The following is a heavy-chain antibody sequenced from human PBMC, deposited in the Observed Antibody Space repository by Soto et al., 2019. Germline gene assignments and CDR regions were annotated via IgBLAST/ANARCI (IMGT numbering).Heavy chain of an antibody. D-gene: IGHD3-10*01. J-gene: IGHJ4*02. Sequence: QLQLQESGPGLVKPSETLSLTCTVSGGSISSSSYYWGWIRQPPGKGLEWIGSIYYSGSTYYNPSLKSRVTISVDTSKNQFSLKLSSVTAADTAVYYCARHVFGRGSGSYYIFYFDYWGQGTLVTVSS. CDR3: ARHVFGRGSGSYYIFYFDY. V-gene: IGHV4-39*01. CDR2: IYYSGST. CDR1: GGSISSSSYY.